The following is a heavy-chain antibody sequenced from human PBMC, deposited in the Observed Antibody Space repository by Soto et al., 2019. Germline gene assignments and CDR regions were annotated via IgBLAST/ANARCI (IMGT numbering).Heavy chain of an antibody. CDR1: GGSISSYY. Sequence: SETLSLTCTVSGGSISSYYWSWIRQPAGKGLEWIGRIYTSGSTNYNPSLKSRVTMSVDTSKNQFSLKLSSVTAADMAVYYCARTVVSSVGGEFDFWGQGTLVTVSS. D-gene: IGHD3-16*01. J-gene: IGHJ4*02. CDR3: ARTVVSSVGGEFDF. V-gene: IGHV4-4*07. CDR2: IYTSGST.